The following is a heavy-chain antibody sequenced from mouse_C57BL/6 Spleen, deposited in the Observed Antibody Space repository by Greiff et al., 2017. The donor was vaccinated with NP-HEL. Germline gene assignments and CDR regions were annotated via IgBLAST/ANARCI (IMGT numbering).Heavy chain of an antibody. J-gene: IGHJ3*01. CDR3: TTRLSWFAY. CDR2: IDPENGDT. CDR1: GFNIKDDY. V-gene: IGHV14-4*01. D-gene: IGHD1-1*02. Sequence: EVHLVESGAELVRPGASVKLSCTASGFNIKDDYMHWVKQRPEQGLEWIGWIDPENGDTEYASKFQGKATITADTSSNTAYLQLSSLTSEDTAVYYCTTRLSWFAYWGQGTLVTVSA.